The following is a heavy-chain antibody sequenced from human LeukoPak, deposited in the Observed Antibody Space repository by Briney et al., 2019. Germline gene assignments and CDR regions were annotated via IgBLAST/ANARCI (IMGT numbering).Heavy chain of an antibody. CDR3: ATVEYSSFSIPLPWGYYFDY. CDR2: ISGYNGNT. Sequence: ASVKVSCMASDSTFTNYDISWVRRAPGQGLEWMGWISGYNGNTNYAQRLQGRVTLTTDTSTSTAYMELRSLTSDDTAVYYCATVEYSSFSIPLPWGYYFDYWGQGTLVTVSS. D-gene: IGHD6-6*01. CDR1: DSTFTNYD. V-gene: IGHV1-18*01. J-gene: IGHJ4*02.